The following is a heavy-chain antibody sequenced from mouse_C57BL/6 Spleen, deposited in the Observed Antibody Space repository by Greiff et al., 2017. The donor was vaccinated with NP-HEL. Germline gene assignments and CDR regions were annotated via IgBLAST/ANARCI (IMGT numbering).Heavy chain of an antibody. CDR3: ARSHYSNAMDY. CDR2: IDPSDSYT. Sequence: QVQLQQPGAELVMPGASVKLSCKASGYTFTSYWMHWVKQRPGQGLEWIGEIDPSDSYTNYNQKFKGKSTLTVDKSSSTAYMQLSSLTSEDSAVYYCARSHYSNAMDYWGQGTSVTVSS. V-gene: IGHV1-69*01. J-gene: IGHJ4*01. CDR1: GYTFTSYW. D-gene: IGHD2-5*01.